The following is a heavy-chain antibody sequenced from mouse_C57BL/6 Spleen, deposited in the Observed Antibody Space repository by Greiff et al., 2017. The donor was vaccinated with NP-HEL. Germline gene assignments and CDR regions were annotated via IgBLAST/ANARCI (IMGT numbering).Heavy chain of an antibody. D-gene: IGHD2-4*01. CDR1: GFTFSDYY. Sequence: EVMLVESEGGLVQPGSSMKLSCTASGFTFSDYYMAWVRQVPEKGLEWVANINYDGSSTYYLDSLKSRFIISRDNAKNILYLQMSSLKSEDTATYYCARVRDYAWFAYWGQGTLVTVSA. J-gene: IGHJ3*01. CDR2: INYDGSST. CDR3: ARVRDYAWFAY. V-gene: IGHV5-16*01.